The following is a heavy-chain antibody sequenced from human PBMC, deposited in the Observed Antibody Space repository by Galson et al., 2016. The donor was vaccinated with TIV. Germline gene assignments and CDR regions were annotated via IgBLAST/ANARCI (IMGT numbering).Heavy chain of an antibody. CDR3: ARERRHCGNECYLYYYFGMDV. CDR1: TFKVSDNY. D-gene: IGHD2-21*01. Sequence: SLRLSCAASTFKVSDNYMTRVRQAPGKGLEWVSIISSGGTTHYANSVRGRFTMSRDTDKNTVYLQMNNLRAEDAAVYYCARERRHCGNECYLYYYFGMDVWGQGATVTVSS. CDR2: ISSGGTT. V-gene: IGHV3-66*02. J-gene: IGHJ6*02.